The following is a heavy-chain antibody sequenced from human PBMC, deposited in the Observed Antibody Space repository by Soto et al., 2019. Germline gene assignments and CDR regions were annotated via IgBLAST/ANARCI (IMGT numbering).Heavy chain of an antibody. CDR3: ARHWKSRYYGMDV. J-gene: IGHJ6*02. V-gene: IGHV4-59*01. D-gene: IGHD1-1*01. CDR1: GGSISMYY. CDR2: IYYSGSN. Sequence: QVQLQESGPGLVKPSETLSLTCTVSGGSISMYYWSCIRQPPGKGLEWIGYIYYSGSNNYNPSLKSRVTISVATSKKQVSLKLSSVTAEDAGVYYCARHWKSRYYGMDVWGQGTTVTVSS.